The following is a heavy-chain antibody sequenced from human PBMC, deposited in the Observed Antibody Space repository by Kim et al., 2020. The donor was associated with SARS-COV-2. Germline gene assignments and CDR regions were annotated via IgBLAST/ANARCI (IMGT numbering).Heavy chain of an antibody. J-gene: IGHJ6*01. Sequence: ASVKVSCKASGYTFTSQGINWVRQAPGQGPEWMGWINPLNGKTKFAQKFQGRVVMTRETSTTTVEMELRSLTSDDTAVYYCARDGGITRGIDVWGQGTPV. CDR1: GYTFTSQG. V-gene: IGHV1-18*01. CDR3: ARDGGITRGIDV. CDR2: INPLNGKT. D-gene: IGHD1-7*01.